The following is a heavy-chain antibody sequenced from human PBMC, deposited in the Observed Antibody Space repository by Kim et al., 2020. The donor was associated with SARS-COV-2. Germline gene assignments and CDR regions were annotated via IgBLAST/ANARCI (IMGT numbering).Heavy chain of an antibody. Sequence: SADSVKGRFTISRDNSKNTLYLQMNSLRAEDTAVYYCAKVLHYGSGSYDYWGQGTLVTVSS. J-gene: IGHJ4*02. D-gene: IGHD3-10*01. V-gene: IGHV3-23*01. CDR3: AKVLHYGSGSYDY.